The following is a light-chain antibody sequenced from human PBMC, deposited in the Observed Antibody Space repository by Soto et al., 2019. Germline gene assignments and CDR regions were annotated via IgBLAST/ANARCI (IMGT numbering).Light chain of an antibody. J-gene: IGKJ1*01. V-gene: IGKV3-15*01. Sequence: EIVMTQSPAFLSVSPGERATLSCRASQSISRNLAWYQQKPGQAPRLLIYAASTRATGLPARFSGSGSGTEFTLTISSLQSEDFAVYSCQQNNNWPLTFGQGTKVDI. CDR3: QQNNNWPLT. CDR2: AAS. CDR1: QSISRN.